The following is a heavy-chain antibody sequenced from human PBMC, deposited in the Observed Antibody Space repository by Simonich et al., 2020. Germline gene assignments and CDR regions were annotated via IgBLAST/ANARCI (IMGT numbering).Heavy chain of an antibody. CDR1: GYTFTGYY. Sequence: QVQLVQSGAEVKKPGASVKVSCKASGYTFTGYYMHWVRQAPGQGLGGRGWSNPNSGGTNYAQKFQGRVTMTRDTSISTAYMELSRLRSDDTAVYYCARGRLTGDKGAFDIWGQGTMVTVSS. CDR3: ARGRLTGDKGAFDI. J-gene: IGHJ3*02. V-gene: IGHV1-2*02. CDR2: SNPNSGGT. D-gene: IGHD7-27*01.